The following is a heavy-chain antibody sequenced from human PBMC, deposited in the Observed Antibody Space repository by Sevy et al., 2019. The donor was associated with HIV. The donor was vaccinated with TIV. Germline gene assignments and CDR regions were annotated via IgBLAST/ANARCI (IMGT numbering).Heavy chain of an antibody. J-gene: IGHJ3*02. CDR1: GFTFSSYA. D-gene: IGHD5-12*01. V-gene: IGHV3-23*01. CDR2: ISGSGGST. CDR3: AKDREWLQHHDAFDI. Sequence: GGSLRLSCAASGFTFSSYAMSWVRQAPGKGLEWVSAISGSGGSTYYADSVKGRFTISRHNSKNTLYLQMNSLRAEDTAVYYCAKDREWLQHHDAFDIWGQGTMVTVSS.